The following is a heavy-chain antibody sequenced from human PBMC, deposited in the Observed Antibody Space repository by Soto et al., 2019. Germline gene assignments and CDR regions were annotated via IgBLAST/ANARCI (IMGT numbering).Heavy chain of an antibody. J-gene: IGHJ4*02. CDR3: AHKGYGDYPLDY. CDR1: GFSLSTSGVG. CDR2: IYWDDNK. D-gene: IGHD4-17*01. Sequence: QITLKESGPALVKPTQTLTLTCTFSGFSLSTSGVGVGWIRQPPGKALEWLAVIYWDDNKHYSPSLESRLTITKDTSKNQMVLTMTNMDPVDTATYFCAHKGYGDYPLDYWGQGTLVTVSS. V-gene: IGHV2-5*02.